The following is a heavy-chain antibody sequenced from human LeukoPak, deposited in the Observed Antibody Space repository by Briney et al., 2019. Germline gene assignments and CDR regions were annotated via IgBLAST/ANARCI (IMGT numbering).Heavy chain of an antibody. Sequence: SDPLSLTCTVSGRSLSYYYWNWIPHPPGKAREWFGFLFSTGDTDYNPSLKSRVAISVDTSKNQVSLKLNSVTAADTAVYYCARDVSGSDYAGGEAFDIWGQGTMVTVSS. CDR3: ARDVSGSDYAGGEAFDI. CDR1: GRSLSYYY. CDR2: LFSTGDT. V-gene: IGHV4-59*01. D-gene: IGHD5-12*01. J-gene: IGHJ3*02.